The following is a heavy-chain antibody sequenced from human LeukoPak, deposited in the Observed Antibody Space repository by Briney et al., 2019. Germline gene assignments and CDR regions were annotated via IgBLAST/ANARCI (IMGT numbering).Heavy chain of an antibody. V-gene: IGHV4-38-2*01. Sequence: PSETLSLTCAVSGYSISSGYYWGWIRQPPGKGLEWIGSIYHSGSTYYNPSLKSRVTISVDTSKSQFSLKLSSVTAADTAVYYCARTSDFYGDYANVGLDYWGQGTLVTVSS. J-gene: IGHJ4*02. CDR2: IYHSGST. CDR3: ARTSDFYGDYANVGLDY. CDR1: GYSISSGYY. D-gene: IGHD4-17*01.